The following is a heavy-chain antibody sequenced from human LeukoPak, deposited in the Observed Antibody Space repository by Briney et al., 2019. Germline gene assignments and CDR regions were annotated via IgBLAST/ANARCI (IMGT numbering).Heavy chain of an antibody. D-gene: IGHD3-3*01. CDR3: AKTSWDYDFWSGYQDAFDI. Sequence: PGGSLRLSCAASGFTFSSYAMSWVRQAPGKGLEWVSAISGSGGSTYYADSVKGRFTISRDNSKNTLYLQMNSLRAEDTAVYYCAKTSWDYDFWSGYQDAFDIWGQGTMFTVSS. V-gene: IGHV3-23*01. J-gene: IGHJ3*02. CDR2: ISGSGGST. CDR1: GFTFSSYA.